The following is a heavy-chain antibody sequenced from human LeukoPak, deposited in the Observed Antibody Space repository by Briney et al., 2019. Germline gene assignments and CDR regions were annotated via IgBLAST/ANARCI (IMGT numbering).Heavy chain of an antibody. J-gene: IGHJ4*02. CDR1: GGTFSSYA. V-gene: IGHV1-69*13. CDR2: IIPIFGTA. D-gene: IGHD3-22*01. CDR3: ASSSTYYYGSSGYYFDY. Sequence: ASVKVSCKASGGTFSSYAISWVRQAPGQGLELMGGIIPIFGTANYAQKFQGRVTITADESTSTAYMELSSRRSEDTAVYYCASSSTYYYGSSGYYFDYWGQGTLVTVSS.